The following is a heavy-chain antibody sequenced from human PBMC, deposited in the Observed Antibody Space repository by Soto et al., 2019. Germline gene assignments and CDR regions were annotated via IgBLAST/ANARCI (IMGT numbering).Heavy chain of an antibody. V-gene: IGHV1-3*01. Sequence: ASVKVSCKASGYTFTSYSMHWVRQAPGQRLEWMGWINAGNGNTKYSQKFQDRVTITRDTSASTAYMELSSLRSGDTAVFYCARGITMVENLALGYWGQGTLVTVSS. CDR3: ARGITMVENLALGY. CDR2: INAGNGNT. J-gene: IGHJ4*02. D-gene: IGHD3-10*01. CDR1: GYTFTSYS.